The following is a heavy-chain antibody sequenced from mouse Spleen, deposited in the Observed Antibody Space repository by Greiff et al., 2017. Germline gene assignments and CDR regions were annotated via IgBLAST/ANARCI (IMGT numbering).Heavy chain of an antibody. Sequence: LVESGAELVRPGTSVKVSCKASGYAFTNYLIEWVKQRPGQGLEWIGVINPGSGGTNYNEKFKGKATLTADKSSSTAYMQLSSLTSEDSAVYFCARSYSSGYVGYWGQGTTLTVSS. D-gene: IGHD3-1*01. V-gene: IGHV1-54*01. CDR1: GYAFTNYL. CDR2: INPGSGGT. CDR3: ARSYSSGYVGY. J-gene: IGHJ2*01.